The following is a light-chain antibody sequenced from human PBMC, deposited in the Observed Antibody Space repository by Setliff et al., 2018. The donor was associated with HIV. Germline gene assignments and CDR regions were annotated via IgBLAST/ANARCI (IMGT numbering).Light chain of an antibody. CDR2: DVS. J-gene: IGLJ2*01. CDR3: CSYTSSSTFV. V-gene: IGLV2-14*03. Sequence: QSALTQPASVSGSPGQSITISCTGTSSDIGGYKSVSWYQQHPGKAPKLMIYDVSNRPSGVSNRFSGSKSGNTASLTISGLQAEDEAHYYCCSYTSSSTFVFGGGTKVTVL. CDR1: SSDIGGYKS.